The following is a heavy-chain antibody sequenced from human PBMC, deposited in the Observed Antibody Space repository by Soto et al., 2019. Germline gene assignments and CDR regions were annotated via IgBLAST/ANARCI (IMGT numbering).Heavy chain of an antibody. V-gene: IGHV4-59*08. CDR2: IYYSGST. CDR1: GGSISSYY. Sequence: SETLSLTCTVSGGSISSYYWSWIRQPPGKGLEWIGHIYYSGSTNYNPSLKSRVTISVDTSKNQFSLKLSSLTAADTAVYYCARHAGATHFDFWGQGALVTVPQ. CDR3: ARHAGATHFDF. J-gene: IGHJ4*02. D-gene: IGHD2-15*01.